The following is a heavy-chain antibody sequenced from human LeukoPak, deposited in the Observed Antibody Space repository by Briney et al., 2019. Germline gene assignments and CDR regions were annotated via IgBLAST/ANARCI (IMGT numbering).Heavy chain of an antibody. CDR2: ISGSGGST. CDR3: AKDDIVVVPAANPYFQH. J-gene: IGHJ1*01. CDR1: GLTFSSYA. Sequence: GGSLRLSCAASGLTFSSYAMSWVRQAPGKGLEWVSAISGSGGSTYYADSVKGRFTISRDNSKNTLYLQMNSLRAENTAVYYSAKDDIVVVPAANPYFQHWGQGTLVTVSS. V-gene: IGHV3-23*01. D-gene: IGHD2-2*01.